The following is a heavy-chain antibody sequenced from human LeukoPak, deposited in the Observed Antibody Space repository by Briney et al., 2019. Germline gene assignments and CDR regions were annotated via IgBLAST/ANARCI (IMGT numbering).Heavy chain of an antibody. V-gene: IGHV3-20*01. Sequence: GGSLRLSCAASGFTFDDYGMSWVRQAPGKGLEWVSSLSWYGGSTNYADSVKGRFTISRDNAKNSLYLQMNSLRAEDTALYHCARTGYSSSWGFDYWGQGALVSVSS. D-gene: IGHD6-13*01. CDR3: ARTGYSSSWGFDY. J-gene: IGHJ4*02. CDR2: LSWYGGST. CDR1: GFTFDDYG.